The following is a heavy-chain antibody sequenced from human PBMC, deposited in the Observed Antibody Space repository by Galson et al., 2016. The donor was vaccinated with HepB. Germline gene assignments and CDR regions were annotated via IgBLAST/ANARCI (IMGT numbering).Heavy chain of an antibody. J-gene: IGHJ3*02. CDR3: ARQMRDTSGGHYMRDDPCDI. Sequence: QSGAEVKKPGESLKISCKGSGYRFGTYWIAWVRQMPGKGLEWLGIIYPGDSATTYSPSFQGQVTISADKSISTAYLQWRSLKASETALYYCARQMRDTSGGHYMRDDPCDIWGQGTLVTVSS. V-gene: IGHV5-51*01. CDR2: IYPGDSAT. D-gene: IGHD3-10*01. CDR1: GYRFGTYW.